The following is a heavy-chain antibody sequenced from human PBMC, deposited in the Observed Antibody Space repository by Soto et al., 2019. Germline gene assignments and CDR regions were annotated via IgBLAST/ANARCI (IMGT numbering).Heavy chain of an antibody. V-gene: IGHV3-21*01. J-gene: IGHJ3*02. CDR3: AREGGTTIVVVPAGDDAFDI. CDR2: ISSSSSYI. D-gene: IGHD2-2*01. Sequence: GGSLRLSCAASGFTFSSYSMNWVRQAPGKGLEWVSSISSSSSYIYYAGSVKGRFTISRDNAKNSLYLQMNSLRAEDTAVYYCAREGGTTIVVVPAGDDAFDIWGQGTMVTVSS. CDR1: GFTFSSYS.